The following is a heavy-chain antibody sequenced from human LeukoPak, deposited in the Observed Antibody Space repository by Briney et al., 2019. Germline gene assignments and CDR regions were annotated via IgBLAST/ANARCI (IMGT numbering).Heavy chain of an antibody. J-gene: IGHJ5*02. CDR3: ASLDTAKQPLANH. Sequence: GGSLRLSCAASGFTFSSYWMRWVRQAPGKGLEWVANIKQERGQEYYVDSVKGRFTISKDSAKNSLYLQMNSLRVEDTAMYYCASLDTAKQPLANHWGQGTLVTVSS. D-gene: IGHD5-18*01. CDR2: IKQERGQE. CDR1: GFTFSSYW. V-gene: IGHV3-7*03.